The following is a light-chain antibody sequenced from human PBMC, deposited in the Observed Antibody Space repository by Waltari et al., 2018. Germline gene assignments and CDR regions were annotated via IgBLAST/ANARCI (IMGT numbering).Light chain of an antibody. Sequence: QSALTQPASVSGSPGQSITISCTGASSDVGGYNYVSWYQQHPGKAPKLMIYDVSNRRSRVSSRFSGSKSGNTASLTISGLRAEDEADYYSSSYTSSSTLVFGGGTKLTVL. V-gene: IGLV2-14*03. CDR3: SSYTSSSTLV. CDR1: SSDVGGYNY. J-gene: IGLJ2*01. CDR2: DVS.